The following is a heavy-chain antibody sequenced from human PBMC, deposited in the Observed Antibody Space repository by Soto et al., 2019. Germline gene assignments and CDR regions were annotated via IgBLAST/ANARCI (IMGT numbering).Heavy chain of an antibody. CDR1: GGSISSGGYS. V-gene: IGHV4-30-2*05. D-gene: IGHD6-6*01. J-gene: IGHJ5*02. CDR3: ARERPDGARLDP. Sequence: SETLSLTCAVSGGSISSGGYSWSWIRQPPGKGLEWIGYIYHSGSTYYNPSLKSRVTISVDTSKNQFSLKLSSVTAADTAVYYCARERPDGARLDPWAQGTQVPVSS. CDR2: IYHSGST.